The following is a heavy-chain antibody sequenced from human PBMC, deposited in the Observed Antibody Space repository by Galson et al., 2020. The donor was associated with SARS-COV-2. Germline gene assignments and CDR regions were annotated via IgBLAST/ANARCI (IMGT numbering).Heavy chain of an antibody. CDR2: ISRTGCTT. Sequence: GESLKIYCAASGFIFSTYAMSWVRQAPGKGLQWVSTISRTGCTTYYADPVKGRFTISRDNSNNTLYLQMCSLRAEDTAVYYCVKLATVDYYYGVDASGPKGTVAVSS. CDR1: GFIFSTYA. CDR3: VKLATVDYYYGVDA. J-gene: IGHJ6*02. D-gene: IGHD3-3*02. V-gene: IGHV3-23*01.